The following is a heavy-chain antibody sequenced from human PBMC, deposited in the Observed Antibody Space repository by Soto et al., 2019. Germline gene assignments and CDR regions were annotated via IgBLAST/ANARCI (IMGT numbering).Heavy chain of an antibody. CDR3: ARGFQYWLPTLD. Sequence: QVQLQESGPGLVRPSGTLSLTCSVSGASVVNGNWWSWVRQSPGNGLEWIGEVSLAGRNHYKPPLQRRVAIWLDEAKNQFSLILLSVTVADAAIYYWARGFQYWLPTLDWGRGTVVTVS. D-gene: IGHD5-12*01. CDR2: VSLAGRN. J-gene: IGHJ4*02. V-gene: IGHV4-4*02. CDR1: GASVVNGNW.